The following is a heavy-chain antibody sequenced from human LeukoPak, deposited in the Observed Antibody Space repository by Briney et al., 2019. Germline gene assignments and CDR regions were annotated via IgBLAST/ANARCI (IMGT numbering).Heavy chain of an antibody. CDR3: ARLVYYYYYMDV. V-gene: IGHV4-4*02. Sequence: SETLSLTCAVSGGSIGKIDWWSWVRQPPGKGLEWVGEIFHTGTANYNPSLKSRVTISVDTSKNQFSLKLSSVTAADTAVYYCARLVYYYYYMDVWGKGTTVTVAS. J-gene: IGHJ6*03. CDR2: IFHTGTA. D-gene: IGHD2-21*01. CDR1: GGSIGKIDW.